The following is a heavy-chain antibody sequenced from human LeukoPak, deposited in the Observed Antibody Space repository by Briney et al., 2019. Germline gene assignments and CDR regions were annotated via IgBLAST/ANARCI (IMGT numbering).Heavy chain of an antibody. J-gene: IGHJ3*02. Sequence: GGSLRLSCAASGFTFDEYAIHWVRQAPGKGLEWVSLISGDGVRTFYTDSVKGRFTISRDNSKNSLYLQMNSLRTEDTTLYYCAKDLTSVYDAFNIWGQGTMVTVSS. CDR3: AKDLTSVYDAFNI. CDR1: GFTFDEYA. CDR2: ISGDGVRT. V-gene: IGHV3-43*02.